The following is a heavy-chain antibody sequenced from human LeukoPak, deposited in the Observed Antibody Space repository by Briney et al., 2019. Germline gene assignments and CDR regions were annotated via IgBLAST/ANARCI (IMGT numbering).Heavy chain of an antibody. CDR1: GGSISSYY. D-gene: IGHD6-13*01. J-gene: IGHJ4*02. CDR3: AREDVAAAGMLDY. Sequence: SETLSLTCTVSGGSISSYYWSWIRQPPGKGLEWIGYIYYSGSTNYNPSLKSRVTISVDTSKNQYSLKLSSVTAADTAVYYCAREDVAAAGMLDYWGQGTLVTVSS. CDR2: IYYSGST. V-gene: IGHV4-59*01.